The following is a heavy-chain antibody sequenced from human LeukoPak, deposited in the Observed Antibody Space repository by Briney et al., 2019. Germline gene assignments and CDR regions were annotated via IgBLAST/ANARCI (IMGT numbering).Heavy chain of an antibody. J-gene: IGHJ4*02. CDR1: GFTFSSYA. Sequence: GGSLRLSCAASGFTFSSYALSWVRQAPGKGLEWVSSFSVSGGGTYYADSVKGRFTISRDNSKNTLYLQMNSLRAEDTAVYYCAKARLGVSTVDYWRQGTLVTVSS. CDR2: FSVSGGGT. CDR3: AKARLGVSTVDY. V-gene: IGHV3-23*01. D-gene: IGHD1-26*01.